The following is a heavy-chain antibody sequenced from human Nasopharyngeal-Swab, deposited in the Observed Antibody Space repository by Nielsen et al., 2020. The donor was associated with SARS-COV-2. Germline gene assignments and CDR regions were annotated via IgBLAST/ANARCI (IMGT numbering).Heavy chain of an antibody. J-gene: IGHJ6*02. CDR1: GFTFSGYW. Sequence: GESLKISCAASGFTFSGYWMSWVRQAPGKGLEWVANIKQDGSEKYYVDSVKGRFTISRDNAKNSPYLQMNSLRAEDTAVYYCAREDGDTAMVSGMDVWGQGTTVTVSS. CDR3: AREDGDTAMVSGMDV. V-gene: IGHV3-7*01. D-gene: IGHD5-18*01. CDR2: IKQDGSEK.